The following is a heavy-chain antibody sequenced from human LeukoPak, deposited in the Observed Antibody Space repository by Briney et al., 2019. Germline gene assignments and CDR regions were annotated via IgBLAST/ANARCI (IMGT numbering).Heavy chain of an antibody. CDR3: ARDGQWDLTYYLDY. V-gene: IGHV3-21*01. J-gene: IGHJ4*02. D-gene: IGHD1-26*01. CDR2: ISSHGNYI. Sequence: GGSLRLSCAASGFTFTSYSLNWVRQAPAKGLELVSCISSHGNYIYYADSVKGRFTVSRDDATNSVFLQMNSLRAEDTGIYYCARDGQWDLTYYLDYWGQGILVTVSS. CDR1: GFTFTSYS.